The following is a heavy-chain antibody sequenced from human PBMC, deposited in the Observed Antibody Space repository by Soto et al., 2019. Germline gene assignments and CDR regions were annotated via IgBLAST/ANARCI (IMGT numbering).Heavy chain of an antibody. D-gene: IGHD2-8*01. Sequence: GGSRRLACTASGFTVSTHDISWVRQAPGKGLESVSHIYSGGSIYYADSVKGRFTISRDNSRNTVYLQMNTLRAEDTAVYYCARDRVLYGMHVWGQGPTVTLSS. V-gene: IGHV3-53*01. CDR3: ARDRVLYGMHV. CDR1: GFTVSTHD. CDR2: IYSGGSI. J-gene: IGHJ6*02.